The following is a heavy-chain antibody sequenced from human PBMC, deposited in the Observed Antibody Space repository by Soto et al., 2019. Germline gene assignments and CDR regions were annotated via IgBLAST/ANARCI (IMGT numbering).Heavy chain of an antibody. CDR1: GFTFSSYA. CDR2: ISGSGGST. V-gene: IGHV3-23*01. CDR3: AKRDTYYYDSSGYAFDY. J-gene: IGHJ4*02. D-gene: IGHD3-22*01. Sequence: GGSLRLSCAASGFTFSSYAMSWVRQAPGKGLEWVSAISGSGGSTYYADSVKGRFTISRDNSKNTLYLQMNSLRAEDTAVYYCAKRDTYYYDSSGYAFDYWGQGTLVTVSS.